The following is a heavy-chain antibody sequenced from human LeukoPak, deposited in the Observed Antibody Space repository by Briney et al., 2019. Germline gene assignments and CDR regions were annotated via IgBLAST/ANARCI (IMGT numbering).Heavy chain of an antibody. Sequence: PGGSLRLSCAASGFTFSSYAMSWVRQAPGKGLEWVSAISGSGGSTYYADSAKGRFTISRDNSKNTLYLQMNSLRAEDTAVYYCAKRRRYYYDSSGYYYGIDYWGQGTLVTVSS. V-gene: IGHV3-23*01. CDR2: ISGSGGST. J-gene: IGHJ4*02. D-gene: IGHD3-22*01. CDR3: AKRRRYYYDSSGYYYGIDY. CDR1: GFTFSSYA.